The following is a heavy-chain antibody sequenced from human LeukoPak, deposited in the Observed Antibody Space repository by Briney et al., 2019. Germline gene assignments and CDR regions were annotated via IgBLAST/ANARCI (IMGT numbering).Heavy chain of an antibody. D-gene: IGHD4-17*01. Sequence: GGSLRLSCAASGFTFSTYGMPWVRQAPGKGLEWVAVISYDGSNKYYADSVKGRFTISRDNSKNTLYLQMNSLRAEDTAVYYCAKVATTVTTENYWGQGTLVTVSS. V-gene: IGHV3-30*18. CDR1: GFTFSTYG. J-gene: IGHJ4*02. CDR3: AKVATTVTTENY. CDR2: ISYDGSNK.